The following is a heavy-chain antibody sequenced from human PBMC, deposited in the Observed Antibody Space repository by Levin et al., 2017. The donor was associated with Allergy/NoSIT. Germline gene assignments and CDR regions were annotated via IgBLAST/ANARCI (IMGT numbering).Heavy chain of an antibody. CDR1: GFTFSSYW. Sequence: SCAASGFTFSSYWMSWVRQAPGKGLEWVANIKQDGSEKYYVDSVKGRFTISRDNAKNSLYLQMNSLRAEDTAVYYCARDVAIHSSSSRRAYYYDGMDGWGQGTTVTVSS. CDR2: IKQDGSEK. CDR3: ARDVAIHSSSSRRAYYYDGMDG. J-gene: IGHJ6*02. V-gene: IGHV3-7*01. D-gene: IGHD6-6*01.